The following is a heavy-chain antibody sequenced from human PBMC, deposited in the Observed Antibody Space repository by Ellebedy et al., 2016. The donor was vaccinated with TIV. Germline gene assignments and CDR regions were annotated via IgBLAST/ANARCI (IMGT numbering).Heavy chain of an antibody. CDR1: GFTFSSYA. J-gene: IGHJ4*02. D-gene: IGHD4-17*01. CDR3: AKGTTTRRADY. Sequence: GESLKISXAASGFTFSSYAMSWVRQAPGKGLEWVSAISGSGGSTYYADSVKGRFTISRDNSKNTLYLQMNSLRAEDTAVYYCAKGTTTRRADYWGQGTLVTVSS. CDR2: ISGSGGST. V-gene: IGHV3-23*01.